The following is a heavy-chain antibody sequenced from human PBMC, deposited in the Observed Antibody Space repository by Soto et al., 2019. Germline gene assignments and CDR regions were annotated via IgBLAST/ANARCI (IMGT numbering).Heavy chain of an antibody. Sequence: SVKVSCKASGGTFSSYAISWVRQAPGQGLEWMGGIIPIFGTANYAQKFQGRVTITADESTSTAYMELSSLRSEDTAVYYCARDPYDSSGYGYYFDYWGQGTLVTVSS. CDR2: IIPIFGTA. D-gene: IGHD3-22*01. CDR1: GGTFSSYA. V-gene: IGHV1-69*13. CDR3: ARDPYDSSGYGYYFDY. J-gene: IGHJ4*02.